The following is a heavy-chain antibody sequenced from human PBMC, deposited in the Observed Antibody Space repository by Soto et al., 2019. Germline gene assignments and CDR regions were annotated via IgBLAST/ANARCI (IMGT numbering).Heavy chain of an antibody. CDR2: IYYSGST. J-gene: IGHJ5*02. CDR3: ARVWGYGGKTPLAESSFDP. CDR1: GGSISSYY. D-gene: IGHD2-15*01. V-gene: IGHV4-59*01. Sequence: SETLSLTCTVSGGSISSYYWSWIRQPPGKGLEWIGYIYYSGSTNYNPSLKSRVTISVDTSKNQFSLKLSSVTAADTAVYYCARVWGYGGKTPLAESSFDPWGQGTLVTVSS.